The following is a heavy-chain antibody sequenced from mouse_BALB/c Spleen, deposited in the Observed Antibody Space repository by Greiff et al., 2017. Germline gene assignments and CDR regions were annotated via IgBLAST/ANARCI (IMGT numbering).Heavy chain of an antibody. J-gene: IGHJ3*01. CDR2: IDPFNGGT. CDR1: GYSFTSYY. V-gene: IGHV1S135*01. D-gene: IGHD2-4*01. Sequence: EVQRVESGPELMKPGASVKISCKASGYSFTSYYMHWVKQSHGKSLEWIGYIDPFNGGTSYNQKFKGKATLTVDKSSSTAYMHLSSLTSEDSAVYYCARSESTMITTGFAYWGQGTLVTVSA. CDR3: ARSESTMITTGFAY.